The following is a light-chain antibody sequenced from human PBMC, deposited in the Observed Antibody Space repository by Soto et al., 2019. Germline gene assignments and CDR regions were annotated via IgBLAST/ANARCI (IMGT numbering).Light chain of an antibody. J-gene: IGKJ5*01. CDR3: QQYYSPPRT. Sequence: DIVMTQSTDSLAVSLGERATINCKSSQSVLYSSNNNNYLAWYQQKPGQPPKLLIYCASTRESGVPDRFSGSVPGTDFTLAITGLQAEDGAVYYCQQYYSPPRTFGRGTRLEI. CDR2: CAS. CDR1: QSVLYSSNNNNY. V-gene: IGKV4-1*01.